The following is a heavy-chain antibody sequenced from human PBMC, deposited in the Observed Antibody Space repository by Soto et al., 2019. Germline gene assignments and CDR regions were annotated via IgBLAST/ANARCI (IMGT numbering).Heavy chain of an antibody. CDR2: ISYDGSNK. CDR3: AKFPAGHSYGQYFFDF. Sequence: GGSLRLSCAASGFTFSSYGMHWVRQAPGKGLEWVAVISYDGSNKYYADSVKGRFTISRDNSKNTLYLQMNSLRAEDTAVYYCAKFPAGHSYGQYFFDFWGQGTLVTGSS. D-gene: IGHD5-18*01. J-gene: IGHJ4*02. V-gene: IGHV3-30*18. CDR1: GFTFSSYG.